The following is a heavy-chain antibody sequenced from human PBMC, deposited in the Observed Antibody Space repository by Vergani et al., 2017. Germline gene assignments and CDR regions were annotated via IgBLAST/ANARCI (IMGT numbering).Heavy chain of an antibody. CDR1: GASIRSSNYY. Sequence: QLQLQESGPGLVKPSATLSLTCSVSGASIRSSNYYWGWIRQPPGKGLEWIASIYYSASTNYNPSLKSRVTISVDTSKNPFSLKLSSVTAAHTAVYFCVRHSTVEWLVKLGWITPWGKGILVTVSS. J-gene: IGHJ5*02. D-gene: IGHD6-19*01. CDR3: VRHSTVEWLVKLGWITP. V-gene: IGHV4-39*01. CDR2: IYYSAST.